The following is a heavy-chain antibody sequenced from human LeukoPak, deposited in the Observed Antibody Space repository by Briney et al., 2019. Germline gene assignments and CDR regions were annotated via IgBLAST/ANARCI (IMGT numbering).Heavy chain of an antibody. D-gene: IGHD6-13*01. V-gene: IGHV3-30*01. CDR1: GFTFSSYA. J-gene: IGHJ4*02. Sequence: GGSLRLSCAAPGFTFSSYAMHWVRQAPGKGLEWVAVISYDGSNKYYADSVKGRFTISRDNSKNTLYLQMNSLRAEDTAVYYCATRGNSSSWYGPFDYWGQGTLVTVSS. CDR2: ISYDGSNK. CDR3: ATRGNSSSWYGPFDY.